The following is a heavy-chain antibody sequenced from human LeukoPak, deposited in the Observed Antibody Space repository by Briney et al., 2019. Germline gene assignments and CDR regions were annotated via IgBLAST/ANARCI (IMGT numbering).Heavy chain of an antibody. CDR3: ARIRSRKWGFDY. CDR2: IYYSRST. D-gene: IGHD1-26*01. CDR1: GGSISSSSYY. V-gene: IGHV4-39*01. J-gene: IGHJ4*02. Sequence: SETLSLTCIVSGGSISSSSYYWGWIRQPPGKGLEWIGSIYYSRSTYYNPSLKSRVTISVDTSKNQFSLKLSSVTAADTAVYYCARIRSRKWGFDYWGQGTLVTVSS.